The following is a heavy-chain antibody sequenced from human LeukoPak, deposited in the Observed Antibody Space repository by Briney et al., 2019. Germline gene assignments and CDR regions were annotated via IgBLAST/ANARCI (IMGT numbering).Heavy chain of an antibody. D-gene: IGHD3-22*01. J-gene: IGHJ3*02. CDR2: ISSSSSTI. Sequence: PGGSLRLPCAASGFTFSSYSMNWVRQAPGKGLEWVSYISSSSSTIYYADSVKGRFTISRDNAKNSLYLQMNSLRAEDTAVYYCARDRRYYDSSGYYPDAFDIWGQGTMVTVSS. CDR1: GFTFSSYS. CDR3: ARDRRYYDSSGYYPDAFDI. V-gene: IGHV3-48*04.